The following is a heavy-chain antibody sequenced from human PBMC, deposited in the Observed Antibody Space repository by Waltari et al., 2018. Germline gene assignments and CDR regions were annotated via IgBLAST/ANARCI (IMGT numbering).Heavy chain of an antibody. J-gene: IGHJ4*02. CDR3: ARDGPRGGIFDY. V-gene: IGHV4-30-2*01. CDR2: IYHSGST. CDR1: GGSISSGGYS. D-gene: IGHD3-16*01. Sequence: QLQLQESGSGLVKPSQTLSLTCAVSGGSISSGGYSWSWIRQQPGKGLGWIGYIYHSGSTYSTPSLKSRATISVDRSKNQFSLKLSSVTAADTAVYYCARDGPRGGIFDYWSQGTLVTVSS.